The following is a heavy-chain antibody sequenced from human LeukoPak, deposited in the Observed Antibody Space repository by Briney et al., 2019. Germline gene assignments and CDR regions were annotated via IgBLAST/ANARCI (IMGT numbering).Heavy chain of an antibody. Sequence: GRSLRLSCAASGFTFSDHGMHWVRQAPGKGLEWVAIIWYNGSKKYYAGSVKGRFTISRDNSKNTLYLQMSSLGAEDTAVYYCARGPYGSGDGYFDYWGQGTLVTVSS. D-gene: IGHD3-10*01. V-gene: IGHV3-33*01. CDR1: GFTFSDHG. CDR2: IWYNGSKK. J-gene: IGHJ4*02. CDR3: ARGPYGSGDGYFDY.